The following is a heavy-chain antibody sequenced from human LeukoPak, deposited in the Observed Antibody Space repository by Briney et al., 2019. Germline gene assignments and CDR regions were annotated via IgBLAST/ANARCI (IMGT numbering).Heavy chain of an antibody. J-gene: IGHJ6*02. Sequence: ASVKVSCKVSGYTLTELSMHWVRQAPGQGLEWMGIINPRGGSTRYAQTFQGRVTMTSDTSTSTVYMELRSLRSEDTAAYYCARRDYGSGSYVYGMDVWGQGTTVTVSS. CDR1: GYTLTELS. CDR3: ARRDYGSGSYVYGMDV. V-gene: IGHV1-46*01. CDR2: INPRGGST. D-gene: IGHD3-10*01.